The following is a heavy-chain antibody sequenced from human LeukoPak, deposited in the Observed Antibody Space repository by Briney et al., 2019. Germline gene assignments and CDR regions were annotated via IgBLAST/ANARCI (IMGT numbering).Heavy chain of an antibody. J-gene: IGHJ4*02. D-gene: IGHD5-12*01. CDR3: AKGGYDYIEVAYFDF. CDR2: IIASSGAT. V-gene: IGHV3-23*01. CDR1: GFSFNSYA. Sequence: PGGSLRLSCAASGFSFNSYAMSWVRQAPGKGLEWVSIIIASSGATFYADSVKGRFTISRDTSKNTLYLQLNNLRLEDTAVYYCAKGGYDYIEVAYFDFWGQGTPVTVSS.